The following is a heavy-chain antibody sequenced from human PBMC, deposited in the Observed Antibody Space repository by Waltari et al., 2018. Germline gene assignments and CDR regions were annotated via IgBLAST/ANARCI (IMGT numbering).Heavy chain of an antibody. Sequence: QLQLQESGPGLVKPSETLSLTCTVSGGSISSSSYYWGWIRQPPGKGLEWIGSIYYSGSTYYNPSLKSRVTISVDTSKNQFSLKLSSVTAADTAVYYCARDPMDSSSLSLLFDYWGQGTLVTVSS. CDR1: GGSISSSSYY. D-gene: IGHD6-13*01. J-gene: IGHJ4*02. CDR3: ARDPMDSSSLSLLFDY. V-gene: IGHV4-39*07. CDR2: IYYSGST.